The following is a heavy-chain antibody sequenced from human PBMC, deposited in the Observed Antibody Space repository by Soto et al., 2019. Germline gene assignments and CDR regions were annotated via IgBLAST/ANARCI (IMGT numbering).Heavy chain of an antibody. V-gene: IGHV1-69*01. CDR2: IIPLFRTT. J-gene: IGHJ6*02. CDR3: VPLHPSTITARPGLDA. Sequence: QVQLVQSGAEVKKPGSSVKVSCKTSGGTFSRYAISWVRQAPGQGLEWMGGIIPLFRTTNYAQRFQGRLTITADESTSTAYMELSSLKSEDTAVYYCVPLHPSTITARPGLDAWGQGTTVTVSS. D-gene: IGHD6-6*01. CDR1: GGTFSRYA.